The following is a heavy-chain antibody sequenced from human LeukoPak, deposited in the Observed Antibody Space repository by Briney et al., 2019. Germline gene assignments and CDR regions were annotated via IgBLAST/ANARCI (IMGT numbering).Heavy chain of an antibody. CDR3: ARGPYASYWSYYFEY. Sequence: SGPTVAKPTQALTLTCTFSGFSLTSSSVGVGWIRQPPGKALEWLALIYWDDDKQYSPSLKSRVTITKDTSKNQVVLTMTNMDPVDTATYYCARGPYASYWSYYFEYRGQGTLVTVSS. V-gene: IGHV2-5*02. D-gene: IGHD1-26*01. J-gene: IGHJ4*02. CDR1: GFSLTSSSVG. CDR2: IYWDDDK.